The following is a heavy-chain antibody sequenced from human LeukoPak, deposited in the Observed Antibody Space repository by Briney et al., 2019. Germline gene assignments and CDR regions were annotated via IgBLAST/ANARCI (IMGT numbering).Heavy chain of an antibody. J-gene: IGHJ5*02. CDR1: GSPVSSNY. V-gene: IGHV3-53*01. CDR3: ARGTMIGGVPGP. Sequence: PGGSLRLSCAASGSPVSSNYMSWVRQPPGKGLEWVSVIYRAGDTHYADSVKGRFTISRDNFNNTVYLQMNSLRPDDTAVYYCARGTMIGGVPGPWGQGTLVAVSS. CDR2: IYRAGDT. D-gene: IGHD3-10*01.